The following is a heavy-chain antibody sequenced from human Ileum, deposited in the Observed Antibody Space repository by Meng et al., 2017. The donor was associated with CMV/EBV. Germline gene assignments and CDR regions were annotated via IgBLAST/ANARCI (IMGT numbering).Heavy chain of an antibody. Sequence: GGSLRLSCAASGFTFTKHWMHWIRQVPGKGLVWVSRINNDGSGTVYADSVKGRFTISRDNAKNTFYLQMNSLRAEDTAVYYCAASGYDSLHAFDIWGQETIVTVSS. CDR2: INNDGSGT. D-gene: IGHD5-12*01. CDR3: AASGYDSLHAFDI. V-gene: IGHV3-74*01. CDR1: GFTFTKHW. J-gene: IGHJ3*02.